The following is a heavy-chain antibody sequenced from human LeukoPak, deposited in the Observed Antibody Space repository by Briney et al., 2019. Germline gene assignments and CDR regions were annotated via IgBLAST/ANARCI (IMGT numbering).Heavy chain of an antibody. Sequence: SETLSLTCAVYGGSFSGYYWSWICQPPGKGLEWIGEINHSGSTNYNPSLKSRVTISVDTSKNQFSLKLSSVTAADTAVYHCARVVVPAMFDYWGQGTLVTVSS. D-gene: IGHD2-2*01. CDR3: ARVVVPAMFDY. J-gene: IGHJ4*02. CDR1: GGSFSGYY. CDR2: INHSGST. V-gene: IGHV4-34*01.